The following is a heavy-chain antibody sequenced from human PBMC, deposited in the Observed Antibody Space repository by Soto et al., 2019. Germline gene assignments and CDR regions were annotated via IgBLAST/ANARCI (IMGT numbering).Heavy chain of an antibody. D-gene: IGHD3-3*01. Sequence: QVQLQESGPGLVKPSQTLSLTCTVSGGSISSGDYYWSWIRQPPGKGLEWIGYIYYSGSTYYNPSLKSRVTISVDTSKNQFSLKLSSVTAADTAVYYCARDRAFWSGYPGGFDHWGQGTLVTVSS. CDR1: GGSISSGDYY. J-gene: IGHJ4*02. CDR2: IYYSGST. V-gene: IGHV4-30-4*01. CDR3: ARDRAFWSGYPGGFDH.